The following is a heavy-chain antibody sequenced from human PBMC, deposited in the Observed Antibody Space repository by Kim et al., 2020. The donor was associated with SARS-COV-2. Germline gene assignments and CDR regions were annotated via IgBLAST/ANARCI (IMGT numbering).Heavy chain of an antibody. CDR3: AKDIFVVVPAANRGYYYYYSMYV. CDR2: ISYDGSNK. CDR1: GFTFSSYG. V-gene: IGHV3-30*18. D-gene: IGHD2-2*01. J-gene: IGHJ6*02. Sequence: GGSLRLSCAASGFTFSSYGMHWVRQAPGKGLEWVAVISYDGSNKYYADSVKGRFTISRDNSKNTLYLQMNSLRAEDTAVYYCAKDIFVVVPAANRGYYYYYSMYVWGQGATVTVSS.